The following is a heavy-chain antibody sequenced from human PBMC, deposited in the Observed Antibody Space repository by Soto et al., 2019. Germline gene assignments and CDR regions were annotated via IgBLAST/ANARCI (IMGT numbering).Heavy chain of an antibody. CDR1: GGSISSADHY. D-gene: IGHD4-17*01. Sequence: PSETLSLTCSVSGGSISSADHYWSWIRQPPGKGLEWMGYIYHSGNTHYNPSLKSRITISIDTSTNRFSLNLTSVTAADTAVYFCARLRWKVEKNYFDPWGQGALITVSS. CDR2: IYHSGNT. J-gene: IGHJ5*02. V-gene: IGHV4-30-4*01. CDR3: ARLRWKVEKNYFDP.